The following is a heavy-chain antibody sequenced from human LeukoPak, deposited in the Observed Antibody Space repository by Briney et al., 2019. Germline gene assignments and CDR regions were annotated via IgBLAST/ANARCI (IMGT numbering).Heavy chain of an antibody. CDR3: ARDLSIVVVIAFDY. CDR1: GYTFTGYY. D-gene: IGHD3-22*01. V-gene: IGHV1-2*02. CDR2: INPNSGGT. Sequence: ASVKVSCKASGYTFTGYYMHWARQAPGQGLEWMGWINPNSGGTNYAQKFQGRVTMTRDTSISTAYMELSRLRSDDTAVYYCARDLSIVVVIAFDYWGQGTLVTVSS. J-gene: IGHJ4*02.